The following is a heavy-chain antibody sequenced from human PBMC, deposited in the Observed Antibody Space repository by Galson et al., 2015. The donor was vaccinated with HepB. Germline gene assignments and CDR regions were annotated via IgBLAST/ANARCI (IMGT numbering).Heavy chain of an antibody. CDR1: GFTFSSYG. V-gene: IGHV3-30*18. CDR2: ISYDGSNK. D-gene: IGHD6-19*01. Sequence: SLRLSCAASGFTFSSYGMHWVRQAPGKGLEWVAVISYDGSNKYYADSVKGRFTISRDNSKNTLYLQMNSLRAEDTAVYYCAKDRIAVAGTVSYMDVWGKGTTVTVSS. CDR3: AKDRIAVAGTVSYMDV. J-gene: IGHJ6*03.